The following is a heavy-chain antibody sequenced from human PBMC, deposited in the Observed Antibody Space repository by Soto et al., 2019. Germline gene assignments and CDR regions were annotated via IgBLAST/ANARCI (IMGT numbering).Heavy chain of an antibody. CDR1: GYTFTGYY. CDR3: ARDNVIDYGEYVDRDYYYGMDV. CDR2: INPNSGGT. J-gene: IGHJ6*02. D-gene: IGHD4-17*01. Sequence: WASVKVSCKASGYTFTGYYMHWVRQAPGQGLEWMGWINPNSGGTNYAQKFQGRVTMTRDTSISTAYMELSRLRSDDTTVYYCARDNVIDYGEYVDRDYYYGMDVWGQGTTVTVSS. V-gene: IGHV1-2*02.